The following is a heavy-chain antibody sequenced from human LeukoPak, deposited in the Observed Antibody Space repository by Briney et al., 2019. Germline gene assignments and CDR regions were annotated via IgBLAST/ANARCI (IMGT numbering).Heavy chain of an antibody. J-gene: IGHJ4*02. V-gene: IGHV3-49*04. CDR3: TRGGVGAIYFDY. D-gene: IGHD1-26*01. CDR1: GFTFGDYA. CDR2: IRSKAYGGTT. Sequence: GGSLRLSCTASGFTFGDYAMSWVRQAPGKGLEWVGFIRSKAYGGTTEYAASVKGRFTISRDDSKSIAYLQMNSLKTEDTAVYYCTRGGVGAIYFDYWGQGTLVTVSS.